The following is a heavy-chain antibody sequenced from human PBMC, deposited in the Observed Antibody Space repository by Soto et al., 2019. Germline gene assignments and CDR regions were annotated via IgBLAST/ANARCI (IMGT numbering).Heavy chain of an antibody. J-gene: IGHJ4*02. D-gene: IGHD3-10*01. Sequence: PSETLSLTCTVSGGSISSYYWSWIRQPAGKGLEWIGRIYTSGSTNYNPSLKSRVTMSVDTSKNQFSLKLSSVTAADTAVYYCARATYGSGRPMSYKFDYWGQGTLVTVSS. CDR2: IYTSGST. V-gene: IGHV4-4*07. CDR1: GGSISSYY. CDR3: ARATYGSGRPMSYKFDY.